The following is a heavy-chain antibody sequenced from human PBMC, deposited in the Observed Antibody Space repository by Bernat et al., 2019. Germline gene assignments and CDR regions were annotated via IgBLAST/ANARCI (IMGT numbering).Heavy chain of an antibody. CDR1: GFSLSNARMG. V-gene: IGHV2-70*16. CDR3: ARFQSGYPFDY. CDR2: IDWDDDK. D-gene: IGHD3-3*01. Sequence: QVTLKESGPVLVKPTETLTLTCTVSGFSLSNARMGVSWIRQPPGKALEWLARIDWDDDKYYSTSLKTRLTISKDTSKNQVVLTMTNMDPVDTATYYCARFQSGYPFDYWGQGTLVTVSS. J-gene: IGHJ4*02.